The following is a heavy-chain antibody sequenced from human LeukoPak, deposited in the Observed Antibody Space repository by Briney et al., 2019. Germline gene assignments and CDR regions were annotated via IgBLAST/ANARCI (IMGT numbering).Heavy chain of an antibody. D-gene: IGHD4-17*01. V-gene: IGHV3-23*01. CDR1: GFTFSSYS. CDR3: ATGNDYGDYWD. CDR2: ISGSGGST. J-gene: IGHJ4*02. Sequence: GGSLRLSCAASGFTFSSYSMNWVRQAPGKGLEWVSAISGSGGSTYYADSVKGRFTISRDNSKNTLYLQMNSLRAEDAAVYYCATGNDYGDYWDWGQGTLVTVSS.